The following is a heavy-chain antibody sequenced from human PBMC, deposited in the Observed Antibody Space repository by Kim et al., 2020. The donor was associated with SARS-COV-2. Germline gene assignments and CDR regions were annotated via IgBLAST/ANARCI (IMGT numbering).Heavy chain of an antibody. CDR2: ST. D-gene: IGHD3-3*01. CDR3: ARDRSEFEY. V-gene: IGHV4-59*01. J-gene: IGHJ4*02. Sequence: STDYNPSLNGGVTVSVDTSKNQFTLKLSSVTAAETAIYYCARDRSEFEYWGQGTLGTVSS.